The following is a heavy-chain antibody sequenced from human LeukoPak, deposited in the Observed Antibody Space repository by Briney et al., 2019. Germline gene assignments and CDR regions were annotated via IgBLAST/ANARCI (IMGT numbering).Heavy chain of an antibody. CDR2: IIPIFGTA. V-gene: IGHV1-69*05. D-gene: IGHD1-26*01. CDR1: GGTFSSYA. CDR3: ARGDSGSYSFDY. J-gene: IGHJ4*02. Sequence: SVKVSCKASGGTFSSYAISWVRQAPGQGLEWMGGIIPIFGTANYAQKFQGRVTITTDESTSTAYMELSSLRSEDTAVYYCARGDSGSYSFDYWGQGTLVTVSS.